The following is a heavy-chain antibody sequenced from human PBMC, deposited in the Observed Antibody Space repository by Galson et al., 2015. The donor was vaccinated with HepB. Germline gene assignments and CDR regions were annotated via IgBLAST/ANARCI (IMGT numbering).Heavy chain of an antibody. CDR3: AKHRVDSAAYYFDY. D-gene: IGHD6-25*01. CDR2: VSAGGGGS. J-gene: IGHJ4*02. CDR1: GFTFNNYA. V-gene: IGHV3-23*01. Sequence: SLRLSCAASGFTFNNYAMSWVRQAPGKRLEWVSGVSAGGGGSYYADSVKGRFTISRDNSKNTLYLQMNSLRAEDTAVYYCAKHRVDSAAYYFDYWGQGTLVTVSS.